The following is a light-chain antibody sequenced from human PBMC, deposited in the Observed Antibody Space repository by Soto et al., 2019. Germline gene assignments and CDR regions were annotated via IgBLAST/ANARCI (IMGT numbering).Light chain of an antibody. CDR1: SSDVGGYDF. Sequence: QSALTQPASVSGSPGQSITISCTGTSSDVGGYDFVSWYQQRPGKAPKLIIYDVSNRPSGVSNRFSGSKSGNTASLTISGLQAEDEADYYCTSYTRGDIGVFGGGTKLTVL. CDR2: DVS. V-gene: IGLV2-14*01. J-gene: IGLJ3*02. CDR3: TSYTRGDIGV.